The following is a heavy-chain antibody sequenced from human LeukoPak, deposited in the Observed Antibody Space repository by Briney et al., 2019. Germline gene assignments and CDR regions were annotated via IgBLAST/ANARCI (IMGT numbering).Heavy chain of an antibody. CDR1: GFTFRSDS. J-gene: IGHJ4*02. D-gene: IGHD3-3*01. CDR2: ISSSSSTI. CDR3: ARDFRDFQKAFDY. V-gene: IGHV3-48*04. Sequence: GRSLRLSCAASGFTFRSDSMNGVPEAPEKRLEWVSYISSSSSTIYYADSVKGRFTISRDNAKNSLYLQMNSLRAEDTAEYYCARDFRDFQKAFDYWGQGTLVTVSS.